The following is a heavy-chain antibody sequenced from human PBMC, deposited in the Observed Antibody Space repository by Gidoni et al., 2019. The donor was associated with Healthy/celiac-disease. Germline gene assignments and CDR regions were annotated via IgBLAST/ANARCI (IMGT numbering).Heavy chain of an antibody. J-gene: IGHJ4*02. CDR2: IYYSGRT. V-gene: IGHV4-30-4*01. Sequence: QVQLQESGPGLVKPSQTLSLTCTVSGGSISSGDYFWSWSRQPQGKGLEWIGYIYYSGRTYYNPSLKSRVTISVDTSKNQFSLKLSSVTAADTAVYYCARESPEENYFDYWGQGTLVTVSS. CDR1: GGSISSGDYF. CDR3: ARESPEENYFDY.